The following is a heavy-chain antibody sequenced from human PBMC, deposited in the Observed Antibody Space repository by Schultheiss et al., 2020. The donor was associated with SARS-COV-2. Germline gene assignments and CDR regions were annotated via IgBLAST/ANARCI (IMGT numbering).Heavy chain of an antibody. CDR1: GFTFSNAW. D-gene: IGHD2-15*01. J-gene: IGHJ5*02. CDR2: IRSKANSYAT. Sequence: GGSLRLSCAASGFTFSNAWMSWVRQASGKGLEWVGRIRSKANSYATAYAASVKGRFTISRDDSKNTAYLQINSLKTEDTAVYYCTRPRYCSGGSCSNWFDPWGQGTLVTVSS. CDR3: TRPRYCSGGSCSNWFDP. V-gene: IGHV3-73*01.